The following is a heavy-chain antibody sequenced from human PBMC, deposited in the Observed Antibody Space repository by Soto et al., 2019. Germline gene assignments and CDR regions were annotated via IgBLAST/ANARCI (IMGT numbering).Heavy chain of an antibody. V-gene: IGHV3-23*01. CDR2: ISGSGGST. J-gene: IGHJ4*02. CDR1: GFTFSNYA. D-gene: IGHD6-13*01. Sequence: EVQLLESGGGLVQPGGSLRLSCAASGFTFSNYAVTWVRQAPGKGLEWVSTISGSGGSTYYADSVKGWSTISRDNSKNTLYMQMNSLRAEDTAVYYRAKDQGSGWYEIDYWGQGTLVTVSS. CDR3: AKDQGSGWYEIDY.